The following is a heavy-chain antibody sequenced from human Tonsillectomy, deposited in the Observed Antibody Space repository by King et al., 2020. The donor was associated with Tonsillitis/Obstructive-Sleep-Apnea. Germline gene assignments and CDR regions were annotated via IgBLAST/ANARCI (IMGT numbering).Heavy chain of an antibody. J-gene: IGHJ4*02. CDR1: GFTFSSYS. D-gene: IGHD5-24*01. CDR3: ARDPLGDGYNPTNY. Sequence: VQLVESGGGLVKPGGSLRLSCAASGFTFSSYSMNWVRQAPGKGLEWVSSISSSSSYIYHADSVKGRFTISRDNAKNSLYLQMNSLRAEDTAVYYCARDPLGDGYNPTNYWGQGTLVTVSS. V-gene: IGHV3-21*01. CDR2: ISSSSSYI.